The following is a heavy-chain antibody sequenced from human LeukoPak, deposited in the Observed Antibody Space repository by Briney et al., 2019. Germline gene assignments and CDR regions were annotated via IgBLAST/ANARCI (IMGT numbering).Heavy chain of an antibody. Sequence: GGSLRLSCAASGFTFSSYAMSWVRQAPGKGLEWVSAISGSGGSAYYADSVKGRFTISRDNSKNTLYLQMNSLRAEDSAVYYCAKDRHYGDNRRGQGTLVTVSS. CDR2: ISGSGGSA. D-gene: IGHD4-17*01. CDR1: GFTFSSYA. CDR3: AKDRHYGDNR. V-gene: IGHV3-23*01. J-gene: IGHJ4*02.